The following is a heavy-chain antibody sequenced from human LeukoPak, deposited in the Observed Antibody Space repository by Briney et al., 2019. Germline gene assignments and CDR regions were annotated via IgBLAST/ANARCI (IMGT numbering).Heavy chain of an antibody. J-gene: IGHJ5*02. CDR3: ARALTILSWFNPREGWFDP. Sequence: ASVKVSCKASGYTFTSYDINWVRQATGQGLEWMGWMNPNSGNTGYAQKFQGRVTITRNTSISTAYMELSSLRSEDTAVYYCARALTILSWFNPREGWFDPWGQGTLVTVSS. CDR2: MNPNSGNT. CDR1: GYTFTSYD. V-gene: IGHV1-8*01. D-gene: IGHD6-13*01.